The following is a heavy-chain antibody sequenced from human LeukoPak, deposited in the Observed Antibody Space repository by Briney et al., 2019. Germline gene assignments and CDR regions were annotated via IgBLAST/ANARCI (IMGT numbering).Heavy chain of an antibody. CDR1: GFSFMNAW. V-gene: IGHV3-15*01. Sequence: GGSLRLSCAASGFSFMNAWMIWVRQAPGKGLEWVGRIKSNADGRKPDYAAPARGRFTISRNDSKNTLYLQMNSLKTEDTAVYYCTTFYHEYSPYWGRGTLVTVSS. CDR3: TTFYHEYSPY. CDR2: IKSNADGRKP. D-gene: IGHD2/OR15-2a*01. J-gene: IGHJ4*02.